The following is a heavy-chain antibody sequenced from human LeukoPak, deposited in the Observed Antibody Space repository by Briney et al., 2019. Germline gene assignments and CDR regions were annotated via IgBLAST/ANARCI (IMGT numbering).Heavy chain of an antibody. V-gene: IGHV1-69*02. D-gene: IGHD3-10*01. Sequence: ASVKVSCKASGYTFTGYYMHWVRQAPGQGLEWMGRIIPILGIANYAQKFQGRATITADKSTSTAYMELSSLRSEDTAVYYCARSYGSGSPNWFDPWGQGTLVTVSS. CDR2: IIPILGIA. CDR3: ARSYGSGSPNWFDP. J-gene: IGHJ5*02. CDR1: GYTFTGYY.